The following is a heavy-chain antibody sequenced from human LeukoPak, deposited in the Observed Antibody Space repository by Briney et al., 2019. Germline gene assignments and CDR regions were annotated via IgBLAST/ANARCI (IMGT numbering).Heavy chain of an antibody. CDR3: ARAANYDILTGYLYYFDY. V-gene: IGHV3-30-3*01. CDR2: ISYDGSNR. Sequence: PGGSLRLSCAASGLTFSSYAMHWVRQAPGKGLEWVAVISYDGSNRYYADSVKGRFTISRDNSKNTLYPQMNSLRAEDTAVYYCARAANYDILTGYLYYFDYWGQGTLVTVSS. D-gene: IGHD3-9*01. J-gene: IGHJ4*02. CDR1: GLTFSSYA.